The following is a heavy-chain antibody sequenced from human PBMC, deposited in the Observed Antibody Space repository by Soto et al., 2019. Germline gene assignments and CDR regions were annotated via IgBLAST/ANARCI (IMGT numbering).Heavy chain of an antibody. V-gene: IGHV4-31*03. CDR1: GGSIRSGGYY. CDR3: ATMTGGYSYGYGTDY. J-gene: IGHJ4*02. CDR2: IYYSGST. D-gene: IGHD5-18*01. Sequence: QVQLQESGPGLVKPSQTLSLTCTVSGGSIRSGGYYWSWIRQHPGKGLEWIGYIYYSGSTYYNPSLKSRVTISVDTSKNQFSLKLSSVTAADTAVYYCATMTGGYSYGYGTDYWGQGTLVTVSS.